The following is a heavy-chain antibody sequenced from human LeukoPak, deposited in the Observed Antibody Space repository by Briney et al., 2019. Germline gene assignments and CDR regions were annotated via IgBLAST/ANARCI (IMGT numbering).Heavy chain of an antibody. V-gene: IGHV1-8*01. Sequence: ASVKVSCKASGYTFTSYDINWVRQATGQGLEWMGWMNPNSGNTGYAQKFQGRVTMTRNTSVSTAYMELSSLRSEDTAVYYCAIHAGTPDAFDIWGQGTMVTVSS. CDR3: AIHAGTPDAFDI. D-gene: IGHD1-1*01. CDR1: GYTFTSYD. CDR2: MNPNSGNT. J-gene: IGHJ3*02.